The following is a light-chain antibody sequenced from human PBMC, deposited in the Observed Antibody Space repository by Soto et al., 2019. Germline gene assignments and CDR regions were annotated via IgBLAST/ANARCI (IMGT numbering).Light chain of an antibody. V-gene: IGLV2-8*01. J-gene: IGLJ2*01. CDR1: SSDIGTYNY. CDR2: EVT. Sequence: QSVLTQPPSASGSLGQSVTISCTGTSSDIGTYNYVSWYQHHPGKAPKLIIYEVTKRPSGVPDRFSGSKSGNTASLTVSGLQAEDEADYYCSSFADSPVVFGGGTKGTVL. CDR3: SSFADSPVV.